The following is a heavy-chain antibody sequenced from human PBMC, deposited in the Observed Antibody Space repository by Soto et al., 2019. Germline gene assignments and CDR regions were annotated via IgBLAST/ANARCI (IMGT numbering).Heavy chain of an antibody. Sequence: VQLVESGGGLVQPGGSLRLSCAASGFTVSSNYMSWVRQAPGKGLEWVSVIYSGGSTYYADSVKGRFTISRDNSKNTLYLQMNSLRAEDTAVYYCAGHYGDYVNWFDPWGQGTLVTVSS. J-gene: IGHJ5*02. CDR3: AGHYGDYVNWFDP. V-gene: IGHV3-66*04. D-gene: IGHD4-17*01. CDR2: IYSGGST. CDR1: GFTVSSNY.